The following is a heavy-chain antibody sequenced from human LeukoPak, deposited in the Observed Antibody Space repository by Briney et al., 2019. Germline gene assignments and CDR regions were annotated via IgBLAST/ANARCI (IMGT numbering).Heavy chain of an antibody. CDR1: GFTFSSYW. V-gene: IGHV3-74*01. D-gene: IGHD4-23*01. J-gene: IGHJ3*02. CDR2: INGDGSYT. CDR3: ARGGGSGNSNAFDI. Sequence: PGGSLRLSCAASGFTFSSYWMHWVRQAPGKGLVWVSRINGDGSYTTYADSVKGRFTISRDNAKNTLYLQMNSLRAEDTAIYYCARGGGSGNSNAFDIWGQGTMVTVSS.